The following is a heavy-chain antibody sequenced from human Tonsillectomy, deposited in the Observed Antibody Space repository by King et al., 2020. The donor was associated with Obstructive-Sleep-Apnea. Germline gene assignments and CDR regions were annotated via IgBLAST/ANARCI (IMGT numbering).Heavy chain of an antibody. J-gene: IGHJ4*02. V-gene: IGHV4-34*01. CDR1: GESFSGCY. CDR3: ARLRAGQEGNAFDY. Sequence: VQLQQWGPGLLKPSETLSLTCAVYGESFSGCYWTWIRQPPGKGLEWIGEINHSGSTIYSPSLKSRVTISVDTSKNQFSLNLSSVTAADTAVYYCARLRAGQEGNAFDYWGQGTLVTVSS. CDR2: INHSGST.